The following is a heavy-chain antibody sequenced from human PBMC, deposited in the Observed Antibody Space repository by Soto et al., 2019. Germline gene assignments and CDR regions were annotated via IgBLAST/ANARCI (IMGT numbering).Heavy chain of an antibody. Sequence: GESLKISCKGSGYSFTSYWISWVRQMPGKGLEWMGRIDPSDSYTNYSPSFQGHVTISADKSISTAYLQWSSLKASDTAMYYCATSFTVTTNYFDYWGQGTPVTVSS. J-gene: IGHJ4*02. V-gene: IGHV5-10-1*01. CDR3: ATSFTVTTNYFDY. CDR1: GYSFTSYW. D-gene: IGHD4-17*01. CDR2: IDPSDSYT.